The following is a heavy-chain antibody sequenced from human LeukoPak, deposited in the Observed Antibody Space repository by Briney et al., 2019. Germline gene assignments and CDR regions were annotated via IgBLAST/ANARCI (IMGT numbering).Heavy chain of an antibody. CDR3: YAAYGGTGLFDY. CDR2: FDPEDGET. D-gene: IGHD4-23*01. J-gene: IGHJ4*02. V-gene: IGHV1-24*01. Sequence: ASVNVSCKVSGYTLTELSMHWVRQAPGKGLEWMGGFDPEDGETIYAQKFQGRVTMTEDTCTDTAYMDLSSLRSEDTAVYYCYAAYGGTGLFDYWGQGTLVSVSS. CDR1: GYTLTELS.